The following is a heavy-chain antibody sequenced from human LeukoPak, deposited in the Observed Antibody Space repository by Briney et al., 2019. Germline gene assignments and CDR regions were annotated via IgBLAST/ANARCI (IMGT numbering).Heavy chain of an antibody. D-gene: IGHD3-9*01. J-gene: IGHJ6*03. CDR2: ISSSSSYI. V-gene: IGHV3-21*01. CDR3: ARQGLVLRYFDWLRKPYYYYYMDV. Sequence: GGSLRLSCAASGVTFSRDSMNGVRQAPGGGVEGGSSISSSSSYIYYADSVKGGLTIYRDNAKNSLYLQMNSQRAGDTAGNKGARQGLVLRYFDWLRKPYYYYYMDVWGKGTTVTISS. CDR1: GVTFSRDS.